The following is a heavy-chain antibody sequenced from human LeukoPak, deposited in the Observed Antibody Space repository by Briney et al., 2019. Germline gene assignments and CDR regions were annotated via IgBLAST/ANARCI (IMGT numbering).Heavy chain of an antibody. CDR2: IYTSGST. Sequence: SETLSLTCTVSGGSISTFYWSWIRQPAGKGLEWIGRIYTSGSTNYNPSLKSRVTISVDTSKNQFSLKLSSVTAADTAVYYCARAGITMVRGVIDAYYYYYYMDVWGKGTTVTISS. CDR1: GGSISTFY. V-gene: IGHV4-4*07. J-gene: IGHJ6*03. CDR3: ARAGITMVRGVIDAYYYYYYMDV. D-gene: IGHD3-10*01.